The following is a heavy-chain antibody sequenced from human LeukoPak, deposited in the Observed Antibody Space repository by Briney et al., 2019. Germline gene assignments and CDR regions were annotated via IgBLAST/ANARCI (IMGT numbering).Heavy chain of an antibody. V-gene: IGHV4-59*01. CDR3: ARVWLRDAFDI. Sequence: KASETLSLTCTVSGGSISSYYWSWIRQPPGKGLEWIGYIYYSGSTNYNPSLKSRVTISVDTSKNQFSLKLSSVTAADTAVYYCARVWLRDAFDIWGQGTMVTVSS. CDR2: IYYSGST. CDR1: GGSISSYY. D-gene: IGHD5-18*01. J-gene: IGHJ3*02.